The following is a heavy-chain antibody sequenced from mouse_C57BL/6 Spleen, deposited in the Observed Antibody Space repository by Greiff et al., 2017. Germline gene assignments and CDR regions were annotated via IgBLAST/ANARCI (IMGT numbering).Heavy chain of an antibody. CDR1: GYTFTSYT. Sequence: QVQLKESGAELARPGASVKMSCKASGYTFTSYTMHWVKQRPGQGLEWIGYINPSSGYTKYNKKFKDKATLTADKSSTTAYMQLRGLTSEDSAGYYCAGESTGFADRGKGTLVTVAA. V-gene: IGHV1-4*01. CDR3: AGESTGFAD. J-gene: IGHJ3*01. CDR2: INPSSGYT.